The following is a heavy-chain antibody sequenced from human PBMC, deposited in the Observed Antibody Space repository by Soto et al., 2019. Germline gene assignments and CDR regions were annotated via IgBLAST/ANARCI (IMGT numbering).Heavy chain of an antibody. CDR3: ARDLSDC. CDR2: VWYDGSNK. V-gene: IGHV3-33*01. CDR1: GFTFNNYG. J-gene: IGHJ4*02. Sequence: QVQLVESGGGVVQPGTSLRLSCAASGFTFNNYGRHWVRQAPGKGLEWVAIVWYDGSNKYYADSVKGRFTISRDNSKNTLYLQMNSLRVDDTAVYYCARDLSDCWGQGTLVTVSS.